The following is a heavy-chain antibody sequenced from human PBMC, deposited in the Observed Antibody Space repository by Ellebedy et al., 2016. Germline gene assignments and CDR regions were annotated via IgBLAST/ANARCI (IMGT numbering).Heavy chain of an antibody. CDR3: ARVAEMAGKLYAPFDY. J-gene: IGHJ4*02. CDR2: ISTSSSFI. Sequence: GGSLRLSXAASGFIFSNYAMHWVRQAPGKGLEWVSFISTSSSFIHYADSVKGRFTVSRDNTRKSLFLEMNSLRAEDTAVYYCARVAEMAGKLYAPFDYWGQGTLVTVPS. V-gene: IGHV3-21*01. CDR1: GFIFSNYA. D-gene: IGHD5-24*01.